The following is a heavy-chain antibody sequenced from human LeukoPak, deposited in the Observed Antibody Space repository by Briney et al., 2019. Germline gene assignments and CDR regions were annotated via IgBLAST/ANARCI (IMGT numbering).Heavy chain of an antibody. D-gene: IGHD3-22*01. CDR1: GFTFSSYA. J-gene: IGHJ4*02. CDR2: ISSNGGST. Sequence: GSLRLSCAASGFTFSSYAMHWVRQATGKGLEYVSAISSNGGSTYYANSVKGRFTISRDNSKNTLYLQMGSLRAEDMAVYYCARVTYYYDSSGYMGYYFDYWGQGTLVTVSS. CDR3: ARVTYYYDSSGYMGYYFDY. V-gene: IGHV3-64*01.